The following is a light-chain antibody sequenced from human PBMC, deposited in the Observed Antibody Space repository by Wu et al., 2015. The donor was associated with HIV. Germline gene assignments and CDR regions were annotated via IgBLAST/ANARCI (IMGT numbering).Light chain of an antibody. Sequence: DIQLTQSPSFLSASIGGRVTITCRASQGLGSYLAWYQQKPGQVPKLLIYAASILQSGVPSRFSGSGSGTVFTLTIRSLQSEDSAVYYCQQYNDWPPMWTFGQGTKVEIK. CDR3: QQYNDWPPMWT. J-gene: IGKJ1*01. V-gene: IGKV1-9*01. CDR1: QGLGSY. CDR2: AAS.